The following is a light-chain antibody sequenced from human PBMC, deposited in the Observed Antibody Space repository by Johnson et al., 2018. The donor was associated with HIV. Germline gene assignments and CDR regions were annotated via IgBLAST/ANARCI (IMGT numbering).Light chain of an antibody. V-gene: IGLV1-51*02. CDR3: GTWDSSLSAGV. CDR2: EDT. Sequence: QSVLTQPPSVSAAPGQKVTISCSGTSSNIGNNYVSWYQQLPGTAPKLLIYEDTRRPSGIPDRFSGSKSGTSATLGITGLQTGDEADYYCGTWDSSLSAGVFGSWTKATVL. J-gene: IGLJ1*01. CDR1: SSNIGNNY.